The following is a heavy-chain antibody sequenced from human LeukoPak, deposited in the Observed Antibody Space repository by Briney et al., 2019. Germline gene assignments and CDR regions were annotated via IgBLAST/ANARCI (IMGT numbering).Heavy chain of an antibody. CDR2: IIPIFGTA. CDR3: ATVGSGSRQWLEGAFDI. Sequence: ASVKVSCTASGGTFSSYAISWVRQAPGQGLEWMGGIIPIFGTANYAQKFQGRVTITADESTSTAYMELSSLRSEDTAVYYCATVGSGSRQWLEGAFDIWGQGTMVTVSS. CDR1: GGTFSSYA. J-gene: IGHJ3*02. D-gene: IGHD6-19*01. V-gene: IGHV1-69*13.